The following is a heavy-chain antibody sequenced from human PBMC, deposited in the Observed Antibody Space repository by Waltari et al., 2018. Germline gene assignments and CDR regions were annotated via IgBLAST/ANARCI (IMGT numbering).Heavy chain of an antibody. CDR1: GFTVRSNW. V-gene: IGHV3-74*01. J-gene: IGHJ4*02. CDR3: VRDSSGTY. D-gene: IGHD3-22*01. Sequence: EVQLVESGGGVVQPGGSLRLPCAASGFTVRSNWMYWVRHTPGKGMVWVSGINSDGSSTSYADSVKGRVTISRDNAKNTLYLQMNSLRAEDTAVYYCVRDSSGTYWGQGTQVTVSS. CDR2: INSDGSST.